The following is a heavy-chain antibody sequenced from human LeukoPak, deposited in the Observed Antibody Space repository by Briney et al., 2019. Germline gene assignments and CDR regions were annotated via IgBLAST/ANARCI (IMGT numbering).Heavy chain of an antibody. D-gene: IGHD5-24*01. J-gene: IGHJ3*02. CDR3: AMSYGYNAFDI. Sequence: ASVKVSCKASGYTFTSYYMHWVRQAPGQGLEGMGVINPSGGGTNYAQKFQGRVTMTRDMSTSTVYMELSSLRSEDSAVYYCAMSYGYNAFDIWGQGTKVTVSS. CDR2: INPSGGGT. CDR1: GYTFTSYY. V-gene: IGHV1-46*01.